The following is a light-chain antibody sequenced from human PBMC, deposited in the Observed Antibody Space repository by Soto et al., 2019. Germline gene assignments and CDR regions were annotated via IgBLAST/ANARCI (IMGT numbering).Light chain of an antibody. V-gene: IGKV1-39*01. CDR2: SAF. CDR3: QQSLTTPIT. J-gene: IGKJ5*01. Sequence: DIQMTQSPASLSVSVWDRVTITLRESQSIKNYLNWYLPRXGQAPKXXIRSAFTLQRGVQSRFSGSGARTECTRTIADLQPDDFGTDYCQQSLTTPITFGHGTRLEIK. CDR1: QSIKNY.